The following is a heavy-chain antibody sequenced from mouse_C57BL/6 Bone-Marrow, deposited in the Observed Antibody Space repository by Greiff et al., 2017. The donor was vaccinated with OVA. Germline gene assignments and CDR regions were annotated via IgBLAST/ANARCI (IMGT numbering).Heavy chain of an antibody. CDR2: IDPENGDT. CDR1: GFNIKDDY. V-gene: IGHV14-4*01. CDR3: TTGVSVGDY. Sequence: EVQLQQSGAELVRPGASVKLSCTASGFNIKDDYMHWVKQRPEQGLEWIGWIDPENGDTEYASKFQGKATITADTSSTTAYLQLSSLTSEDTAVYYCTTGVSVGDYWGQGTTLTVSS. J-gene: IGHJ2*01.